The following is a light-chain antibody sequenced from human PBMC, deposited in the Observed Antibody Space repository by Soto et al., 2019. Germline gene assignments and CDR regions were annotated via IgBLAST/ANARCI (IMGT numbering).Light chain of an antibody. CDR3: QKRTYWPLT. CDR2: DAS. CDR1: QSVTTF. V-gene: IGKV3-11*01. J-gene: IGKJ4*01. Sequence: IVLTQSQVTLSLSPGERATLSCRASQSVTTFLAWYQQKPCQAPRLLIYDASKMATGIPARFSGRGSGTDFTLTISSLEREDFAVYYCQKRTYWPLTVGGGNTVQIK.